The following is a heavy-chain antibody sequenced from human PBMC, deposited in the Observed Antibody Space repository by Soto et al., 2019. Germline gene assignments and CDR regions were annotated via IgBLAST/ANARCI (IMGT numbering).Heavy chain of an antibody. J-gene: IGHJ4*02. CDR1: GITFTRYW. CDR3: AREARATFDY. CDR2: INLDGSEK. Sequence: PGGSLRLSCADSGITFTRYWMSLVRQAPGKGPEWVATINLDGSEKFYVDSVKGRFTISRDNAKNSLYLQMNSLRAEDTAVYYCAREARATFDYRGQGTLVTVSS. V-gene: IGHV3-7*01.